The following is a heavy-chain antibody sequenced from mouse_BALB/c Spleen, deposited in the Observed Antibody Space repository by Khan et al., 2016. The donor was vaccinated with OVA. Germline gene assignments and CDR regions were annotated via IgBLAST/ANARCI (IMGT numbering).Heavy chain of an antibody. J-gene: IGHJ2*01. V-gene: IGHV3-2*02. D-gene: IGHD1-1*01. Sequence: EVQLQESGPGLVKPSQSLSLTCTVTGYSITSDYAWNWIRQFPGNKLEWMGFISYSGNTNYNPSLKSRISITRDQSKNQFFLQLNSVTTEDTATYYCARVYGGDFDYWGQGTTPTVSA. CDR3: ARVYGGDFDY. CDR1: GYSITSDYA. CDR2: ISYSGNT.